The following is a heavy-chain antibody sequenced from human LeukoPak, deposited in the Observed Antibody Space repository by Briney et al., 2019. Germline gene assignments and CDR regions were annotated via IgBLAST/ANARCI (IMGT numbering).Heavy chain of an antibody. CDR2: ISSSGSTI. D-gene: IGHD2-21*02. Sequence: ETGGSLRLSCAASGFTFSSYEMNWVRQAPGKGLEWVSYISSSGSTIYYADSVKGRFTISRENAKNSLYLQMNSLRAEDTAVYYCARESVVTAIHDAFDIWGQGTMVTVSS. CDR1: GFTFSSYE. V-gene: IGHV3-48*03. J-gene: IGHJ3*02. CDR3: ARESVVTAIHDAFDI.